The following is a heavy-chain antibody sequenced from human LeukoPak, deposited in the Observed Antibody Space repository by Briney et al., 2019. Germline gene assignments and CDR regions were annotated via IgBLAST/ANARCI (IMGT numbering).Heavy chain of an antibody. J-gene: IGHJ5*02. V-gene: IGHV1-24*01. CDR1: GYTLTESS. D-gene: IGHD3-3*01. CDR2: FDPEDGET. CDR3: ATFWSGSNWFDP. Sequence: ASVKVSCKVSGYTLTESSMHWVRQAPGKGLEWMGGFDPEDGETIYAQKFQGRVTMTEDTSTDTAYMELSSLRSEDTAVYYCATFWSGSNWFDPWGQGTLVTVSS.